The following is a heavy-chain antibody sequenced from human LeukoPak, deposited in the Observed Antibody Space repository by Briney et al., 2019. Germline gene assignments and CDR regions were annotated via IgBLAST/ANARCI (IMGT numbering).Heavy chain of an antibody. J-gene: IGHJ4*02. CDR1: GGSISSGSYY. Sequence: KPSQTLSLTCTVSGGSISSGSYYWSWTRQPAGKGLEWIVYVYYSGSTNYNPSLKSRVTISVDTSKNQFSLKLSSVTAADTAVYYCARDSARGNYFDYWGQGTLVTVSS. V-gene: IGHV4-61*10. CDR2: VYYSGST. D-gene: IGHD2-21*01. CDR3: ARDSARGNYFDY.